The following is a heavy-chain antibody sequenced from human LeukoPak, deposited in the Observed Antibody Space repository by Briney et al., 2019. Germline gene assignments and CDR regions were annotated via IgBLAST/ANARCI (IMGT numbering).Heavy chain of an antibody. CDR2: IRYDGSNK. CDR3: ASDFYDFWSGPLRRYFDY. J-gene: IGHJ4*02. Sequence: GGSLRLSCAASGFTFSSYGMHWVRRAPGKGLEWVAFIRYDGSNKYYADSVKGRFTISRDNSKNTLYLQMNSLRAEDTAVYYCASDFYDFWSGPLRRYFDYWGQGTLVTVSS. CDR1: GFTFSSYG. V-gene: IGHV3-30*02. D-gene: IGHD3-3*01.